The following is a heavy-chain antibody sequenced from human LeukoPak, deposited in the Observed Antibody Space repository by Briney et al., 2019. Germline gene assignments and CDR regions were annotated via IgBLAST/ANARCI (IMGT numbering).Heavy chain of an antibody. CDR3: ARVFTHYDILTGYPGFDP. V-gene: IGHV4-30-4*01. J-gene: IGHJ5*02. Sequence: PSETLSLTCTVSGGSISSGDYYWSWIRQPPGKGLEWIGYIYYSGSTYYNPSLKSRVTISVDTSKNQFSLKLSSVTAADTAVYYCARVFTHYDILTGYPGFDPWGQGTLVTVSS. CDR2: IYYSGST. D-gene: IGHD3-9*01. CDR1: GGSISSGDYY.